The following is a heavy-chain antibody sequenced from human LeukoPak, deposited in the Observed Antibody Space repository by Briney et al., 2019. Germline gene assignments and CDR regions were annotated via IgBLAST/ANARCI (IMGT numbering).Heavy chain of an antibody. CDR1: GYTFTGYY. CDR2: INPNSGGT. Sequence: ASVKVSCNASGYTFTGYYMHWVRQAPGQGLEWMGWINPNSGGTNYAQKFQGRVTMTRDTSISTAYMELSRLRPDDTAVYYCARDRNGVYYYYYMDVWGKGTTVTVSS. D-gene: IGHD2-8*01. J-gene: IGHJ6*03. V-gene: IGHV1-2*02. CDR3: ARDRNGVYYYYYMDV.